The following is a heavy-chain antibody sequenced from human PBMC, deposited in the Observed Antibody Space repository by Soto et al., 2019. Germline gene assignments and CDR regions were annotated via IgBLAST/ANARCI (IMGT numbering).Heavy chain of an antibody. CDR3: ARMPPKGYYYYYGMDV. V-gene: IGHV2-26*01. CDR2: IFSNDEK. CDR1: GFSLSNARMG. J-gene: IGHJ6*02. Sequence: QVTLKESGPVLVKPTETLTLTCTVSGFSLSNARMGVSWIRQPPGKALEWLAHIFSNDEKSYSTSLKSRLTNSKDTSKSQVVLTMTNMDPVDTATYYCARMPPKGYYYYYGMDVWGQGTTVTVSS.